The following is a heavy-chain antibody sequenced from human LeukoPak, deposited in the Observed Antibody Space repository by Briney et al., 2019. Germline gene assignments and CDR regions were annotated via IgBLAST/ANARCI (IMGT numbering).Heavy chain of an antibody. J-gene: IGHJ4*02. CDR1: GGSISSSSYY. CDR3: ARDLVEGSSGYVDY. D-gene: IGHD3-22*01. CDR2: IYYSGST. Sequence: SETLSLTCTVSGGSISSSSYYWGWIRQPPGKGLEWIGSIYYSGSTYYNPSLKSRVTISVDTSKNQFSLKLSSVTAADTAVYYCARDLVEGSSGYVDYWGQGTLVTVSS. V-gene: IGHV4-39*07.